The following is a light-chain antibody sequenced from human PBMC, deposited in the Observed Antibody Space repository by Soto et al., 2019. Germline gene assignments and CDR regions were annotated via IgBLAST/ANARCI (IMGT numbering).Light chain of an antibody. CDR2: WAS. CDR3: QDYYSSWT. J-gene: IGKJ1*01. V-gene: IGKV4-1*01. CDR1: QNNKNY. Sequence: DIVMTQSPDSLAVSLGERATINCKSSQNNKNYLAWYQQKTGQPPKLLIDWASTRASGVPDRFSSSGSGTDFTLTISSLQAEDVGIYYCQDYYSSWTFGQGTKVEIK.